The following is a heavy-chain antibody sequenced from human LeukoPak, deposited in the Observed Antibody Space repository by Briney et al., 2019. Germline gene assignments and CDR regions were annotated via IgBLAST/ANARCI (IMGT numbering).Heavy chain of an antibody. J-gene: IGHJ3*02. CDR2: ISSSSSYI. D-gene: IGHD2-15*01. CDR1: GFTFSSYS. Sequence: GGSLRLSCAASGFTFSSYSMNWVRQAPGKGLEWVSSISSSSSYIYYADSVKGRFTISRDNAKNSLYLQMNSLRAEDTAVYYCARDFRPRYCSGGGCYHDAFDIWGQGTMVTVSS. CDR3: ARDFRPRYCSGGGCYHDAFDI. V-gene: IGHV3-21*01.